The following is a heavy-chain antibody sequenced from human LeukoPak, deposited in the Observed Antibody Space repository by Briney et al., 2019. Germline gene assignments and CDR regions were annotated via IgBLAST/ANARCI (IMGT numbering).Heavy chain of an antibody. J-gene: IGHJ4*02. CDR1: GFIFDDYV. CDR2: IIGKAYGGTT. Sequence: AGGSLTLSCTASGFIFDDYVMSWVRQAPGKGLEWVGFIIGKAYGGTTEYAASVKGRFIISRDDSKSLAYLQINSLKTEGTAVYYCTRIELMAGRGPGGDLDHWGQGILVTVSS. V-gene: IGHV3-49*04. CDR3: TRIELMAGRGPGGDLDH. D-gene: IGHD3-10*01.